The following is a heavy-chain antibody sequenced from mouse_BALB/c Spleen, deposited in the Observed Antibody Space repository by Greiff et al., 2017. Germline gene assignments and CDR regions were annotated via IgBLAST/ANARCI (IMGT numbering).Heavy chain of an antibody. CDR2: ISDGGSYT. D-gene: IGHD2-4*01. Sequence: EVQGVESGGGLVKPGGSLKLSCAASGFTFSDYYMYWVRQTPGKRLEWVATISDGGSYTYYPDSVKGRFTISRDNAKNNLYLQMSSLKSEDTAMYYCAGDLGYYDCGCAMDYWGQGTSVTVSS. CDR1: GFTFSDYY. V-gene: IGHV5-4*02. CDR3: AGDLGYYDCGCAMDY. J-gene: IGHJ4*01.